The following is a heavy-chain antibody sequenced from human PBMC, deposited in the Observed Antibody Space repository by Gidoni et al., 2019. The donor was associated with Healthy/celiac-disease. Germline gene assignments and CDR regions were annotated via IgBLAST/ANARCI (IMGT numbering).Heavy chain of an antibody. CDR3: ASGFHYGMDV. CDR1: GGSFSGYY. V-gene: IGHV4-34*01. CDR2: INHSGST. Sequence: QVQLQQWGAGLLTPSETLSLPCAVYGGSFSGYYWIWIRQPPGKGLEWIGEINHSGSTNYNPSLKSSVTISVDTSKNQFSLKLSSVTAADTAVYYCASGFHYGMDVWGQGTTVTVSS. J-gene: IGHJ6*02.